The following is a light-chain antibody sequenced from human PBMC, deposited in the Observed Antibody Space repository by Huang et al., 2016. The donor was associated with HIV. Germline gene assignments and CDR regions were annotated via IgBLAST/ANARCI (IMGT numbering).Light chain of an antibody. CDR3: QQYGGSPRT. CDR1: ETVTSGY. J-gene: IGKJ2*01. CDR2: GSS. V-gene: IGKV3-20*01. Sequence: EIVLTQSPGTLSLSPGERATLSCRASETVTSGYLAWYQQKPGQAPRLLSFGSSTRATGIPDRFTGSGSGTDFTLTITRLEREDFAMYYCQQYGGSPRTFGQGTKLELK.